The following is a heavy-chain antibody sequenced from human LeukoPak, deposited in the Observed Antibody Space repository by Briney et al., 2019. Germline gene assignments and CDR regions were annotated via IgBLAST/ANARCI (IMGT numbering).Heavy chain of an antibody. J-gene: IGHJ4*02. Sequence: GGSLRLSCAASGFTFSSYGMHWVRQAPGKGLEWVAVISYDGSNRYYADSVKGRFTISGDNSKNTLYLQMNSMRAEDTAVYYCAKDHYGDFDYWGQGTLVTVSS. CDR1: GFTFSSYG. CDR3: AKDHYGDFDY. D-gene: IGHD4-17*01. V-gene: IGHV3-30*18. CDR2: ISYDGSNR.